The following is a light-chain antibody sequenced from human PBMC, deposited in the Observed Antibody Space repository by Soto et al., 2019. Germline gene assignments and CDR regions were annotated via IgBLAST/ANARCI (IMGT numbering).Light chain of an antibody. V-gene: IGKV1-5*03. CDR3: QQYNXNWT. J-gene: IGKJ1*01. Sequence: DIQMTQSPSTLSASVGDRVTITCLASQSISSWLAWYQQKPGKAPKLLIYKASSLESGVPSRFSGSGSGTEFTLAISSLQPDDSATYYCQQYNXNWTFGQGTKV. CDR2: KAS. CDR1: QSISSW.